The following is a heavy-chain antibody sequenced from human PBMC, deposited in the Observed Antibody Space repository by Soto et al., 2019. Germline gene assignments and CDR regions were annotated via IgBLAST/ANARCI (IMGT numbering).Heavy chain of an antibody. CDR1: GYTFTSYG. CDR3: ARDIVVVPAASSGGYYYYGMDV. CDR2: TSAYNGNT. Sequence: GASVKVSCKASGYTFTSYGISWVRQAPGQGLEWMGWTSAYNGNTNYAQKLQGRVTMTTDTSTSTAHMELRSLRSDDTAVYYCARDIVVVPAASSGGYYYYGMDVWGQGTTVTVSS. D-gene: IGHD2-2*01. J-gene: IGHJ6*02. V-gene: IGHV1-18*04.